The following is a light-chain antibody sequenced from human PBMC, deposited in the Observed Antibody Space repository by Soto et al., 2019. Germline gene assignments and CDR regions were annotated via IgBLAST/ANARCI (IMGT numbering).Light chain of an antibody. J-gene: IGKJ1*01. V-gene: IGKV3-15*01. CDR3: QQYNSWPWT. Sequence: EIVMTQSPATLSVSPGERATLSCRASQSFSSNLAWYQQKPGQAPRLLIYGASTRATGIPARFSGSGSGTEFTLTISSLQSEDFAVYYCQQYNSWPWTFGQGTTVEIK. CDR2: GAS. CDR1: QSFSSN.